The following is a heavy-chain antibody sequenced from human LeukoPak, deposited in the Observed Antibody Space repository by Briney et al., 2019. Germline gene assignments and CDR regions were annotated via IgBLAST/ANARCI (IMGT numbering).Heavy chain of an antibody. CDR3: ARYFRGGVVTHYYYYYGMDV. Sequence: SQTLSLTCTVSGGSISSGDYYWSWIRQPPGKGLEWIGYIYYSGSTYYNPSLKSRVTISVDTSKNQFSLKLSSVTAANTAVYYCARYFRGGVVTHYYYYYGMDVWGQGTTVTVSS. J-gene: IGHJ6*02. CDR1: GGSISSGDYY. V-gene: IGHV4-30-4*01. D-gene: IGHD3-3*01. CDR2: IYYSGST.